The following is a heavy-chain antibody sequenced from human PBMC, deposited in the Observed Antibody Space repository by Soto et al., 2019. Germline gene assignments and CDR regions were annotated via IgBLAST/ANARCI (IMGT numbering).Heavy chain of an antibody. V-gene: IGHV1-18*04. CDR3: ARDKGHCETTRCQRNYFDP. CDR1: GYTFTSDG. CDR2: TNTHNGDT. Sequence: QVQLVQSGAEVKNPGASVKVSCEASGYTFTSDGISWVRQAPGQGLEWMGWTNTHNGDTNYAQKFQGRVTMTTDTPTSTAYMEVRSLGSDDTAIYYCARDKGHCETTRCQRNYFDPWGQGTLFTVSS. D-gene: IGHD2-2*01. J-gene: IGHJ5*02.